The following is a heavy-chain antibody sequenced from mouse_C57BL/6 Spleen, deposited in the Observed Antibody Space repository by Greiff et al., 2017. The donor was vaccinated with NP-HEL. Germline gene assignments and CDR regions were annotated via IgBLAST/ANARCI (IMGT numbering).Heavy chain of an antibody. Sequence: VQLQQSGAELVKAGASVKMSCKASGYTFTSYWMHWVKQRLGQGLEWFAETNPTHGRTYYNEKFKSKATLPVDKSSSTAYMLLSGPTFEDSAVYYCARIKKIVATYFDYWGQGTTLTVSS. CDR2: TNPTHGRT. V-gene: IGHV1S81*02. CDR1: GYTFTSYW. CDR3: ARIKKIVATYFDY. D-gene: IGHD1-1*01. J-gene: IGHJ2*01.